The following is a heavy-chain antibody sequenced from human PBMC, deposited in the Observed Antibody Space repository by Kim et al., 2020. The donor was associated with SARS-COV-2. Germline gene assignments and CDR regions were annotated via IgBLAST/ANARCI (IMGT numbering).Heavy chain of an antibody. V-gene: IGHV1-69*04. Sequence: QKFQGRVTITADKSTSTAYMELSSLRSEDTAVYYCARGTAMVTDYYYMDVWGKGTTVTVSS. D-gene: IGHD5-18*01. CDR3: ARGTAMVTDYYYMDV. J-gene: IGHJ6*03.